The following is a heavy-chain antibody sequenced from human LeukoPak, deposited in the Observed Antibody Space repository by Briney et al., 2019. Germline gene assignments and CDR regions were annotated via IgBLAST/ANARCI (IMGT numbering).Heavy chain of an antibody. CDR3: AKDYSSSSLSRWFDP. Sequence: GGSLRLSCAASGFTFSSYAMSWVRQAPGKGLEWVSAISGSGGSTYYADSMKGRFTISRDNSKNTLYLQMNSLRAEDTAVCYCAKDYSSSSLSRWFDPWGQGTLVTVSS. V-gene: IGHV3-23*01. CDR2: ISGSGGST. J-gene: IGHJ5*02. D-gene: IGHD6-6*01. CDR1: GFTFSSYA.